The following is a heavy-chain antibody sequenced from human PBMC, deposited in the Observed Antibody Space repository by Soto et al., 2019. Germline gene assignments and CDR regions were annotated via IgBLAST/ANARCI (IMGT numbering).Heavy chain of an antibody. CDR2: ISYDGSNK. CDR3: AKEDGSGWYSYDY. Sequence: QVQLVESGGGVVQPGRSLRLSCAASGFTFSSYGMHWVRQAPGKGLEWVAVISYDGSNKYYADSVKGRFTISRDNSKNTLYLQMNSLRAEDTAVYYCAKEDGSGWYSYDYWCQGTLVTVSS. CDR1: GFTFSSYG. D-gene: IGHD6-19*01. J-gene: IGHJ4*02. V-gene: IGHV3-30*18.